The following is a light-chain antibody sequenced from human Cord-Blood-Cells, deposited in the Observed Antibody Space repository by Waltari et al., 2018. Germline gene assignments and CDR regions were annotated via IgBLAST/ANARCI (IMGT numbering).Light chain of an antibody. V-gene: IGLV2-14*01. CDR3: SSYTSSSTRV. J-gene: IGLJ2*01. CDR1: SSDVGGYNY. Sequence: QSALTQPASVSGSPGQSITISCTGTSSDVGGYNYVSWYQQHPGKAPKLMIYDVSNLTSGVSKRFSGSKSCNTASLTISGLHAVDEADYYCSSYTSSSTRVFGGGTKLTVL. CDR2: DVS.